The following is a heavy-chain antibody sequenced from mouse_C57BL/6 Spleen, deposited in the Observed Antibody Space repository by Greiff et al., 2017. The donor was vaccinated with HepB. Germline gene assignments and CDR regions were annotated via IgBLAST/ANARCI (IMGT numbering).Heavy chain of an antibody. J-gene: IGHJ4*01. V-gene: IGHV1-50*01. CDR3: ARGNGNPPINY. Sequence: VKLQQPGAELVKPGASVKLSCKASGYTFTSYWMQWVKQRPGQGLEWIGEIDPSDSYTNYNQKFKGKATLTVDTSSSTAYMQLSSLTSEDSAVYYCARGNGNPPINYWGQGTSVTVSS. CDR2: IDPSDSYT. CDR1: GYTFTSYW. D-gene: IGHD2-1*01.